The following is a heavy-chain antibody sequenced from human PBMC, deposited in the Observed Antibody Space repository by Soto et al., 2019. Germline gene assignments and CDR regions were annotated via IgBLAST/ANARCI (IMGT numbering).Heavy chain of an antibody. J-gene: IGHJ4*02. CDR3: ATAISSPFSNFDY. V-gene: IGHV3-7*01. CDR2: IKEDGSEE. Sequence: EVQLVQSGGDLVQPGGSLRLSCVASGFTFSTYCMTWVRQAPGMGLEWVAGIKEDGSEEDYVDSVKGRFSISRDNAKTTLYLQLNTLRAEDTAVYYCATAISSPFSNFDYWGQGSLVTVSS. D-gene: IGHD2-2*01. CDR1: GFTFSTYC.